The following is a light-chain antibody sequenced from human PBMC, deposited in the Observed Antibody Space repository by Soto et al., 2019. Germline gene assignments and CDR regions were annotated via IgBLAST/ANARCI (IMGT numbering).Light chain of an antibody. CDR1: SSNIGSEY. Sequence: QSVLTQPPSASGTPGQRVTISCSSSSSNIGSEYVVWYQHLPGTAPKLLIYRNNQRPSGVPDRFAGSKSGTSASLAISGLRSEDEADYYCAARDDSLSGHWVFGGGTQLTVL. J-gene: IGLJ3*02. CDR2: RNN. CDR3: AARDDSLSGHWV. V-gene: IGLV1-47*01.